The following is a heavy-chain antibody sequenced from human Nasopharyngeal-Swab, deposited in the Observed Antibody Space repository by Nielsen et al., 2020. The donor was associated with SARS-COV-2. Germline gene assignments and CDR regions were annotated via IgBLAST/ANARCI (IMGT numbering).Heavy chain of an antibody. D-gene: IGHD4-17*01. J-gene: IGHJ5*02. V-gene: IGHV1-2*06. Sequence: ASVKVSCKTSGYIFTDYYIHCVRQAPGQGLEWMGRIDPNTGGTSSAQIFQGRVTMTRDTSISTVYIEVTSLTSDDTAVYYCARALSARTTFNCLGPWGQGTLVTVSS. CDR2: IDPNTGGT. CDR3: ARALSARTTFNCLGP. CDR1: GYIFTDYY.